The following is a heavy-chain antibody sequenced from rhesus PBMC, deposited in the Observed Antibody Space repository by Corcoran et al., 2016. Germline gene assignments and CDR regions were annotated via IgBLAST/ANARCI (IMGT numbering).Heavy chain of an antibody. Sequence: QVQLQESGPGLVKPSATLSLTCAVSGGSISSGYYYWSWIRQPPGKGLEWIGYITYSGSTSYNPSLKSRVTISRDTSKNQFSLKLSSVTAADTAVYYCARVTVAAYYFDYWGQGVLVTVSS. V-gene: IGHV4-122*02. CDR3: ARVTVAAYYFDY. D-gene: IGHD4-29*01. CDR2: ITYSGST. CDR1: GGSISSGYYY. J-gene: IGHJ4*01.